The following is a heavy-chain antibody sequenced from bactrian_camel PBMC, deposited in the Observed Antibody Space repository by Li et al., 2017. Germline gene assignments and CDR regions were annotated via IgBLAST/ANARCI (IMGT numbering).Heavy chain of an antibody. CDR2: ISPDGKE. CDR3: AVDRPIRLVARIIKFRKIRNCGDTDDLY. V-gene: IGHV3S53*01. Sequence: VQLVESGGGSVQIGGSLTLACAASRGFDDANAEWGWFRQVAGAQCEMVASISPDGKEYYSDSVKGRLAISRDNGENAIRLRMSDLSPRDTPVYFCAVDRPIRLVARIIKFRKIRNCGDTDDLYWGQGTQVTVS. J-gene: IGHJ4*01. CDR1: RGFDDANA. D-gene: IGHD7*01.